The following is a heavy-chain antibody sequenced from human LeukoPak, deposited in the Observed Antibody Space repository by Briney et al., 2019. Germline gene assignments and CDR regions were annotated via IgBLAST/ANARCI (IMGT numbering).Heavy chain of an antibody. Sequence: SETLSLTCTVSGGSISSYYWSWIRQPPGKGLEWIGYIYYSGSTNYNPSLKSRVTISVDTSKNQFSLKLSSVTAADTAVYYCARDTTAVAAQGIDYWGQGTLVTVSS. CDR3: ARDTTAVAAQGIDY. V-gene: IGHV4-59*01. D-gene: IGHD6-19*01. CDR2: IYYSGST. J-gene: IGHJ4*02. CDR1: GGSISSYY.